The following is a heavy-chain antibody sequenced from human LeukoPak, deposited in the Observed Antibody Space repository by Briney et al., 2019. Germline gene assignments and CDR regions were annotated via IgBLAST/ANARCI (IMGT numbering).Heavy chain of an antibody. CDR1: GYTFTSYG. CDR3: ARDRGSGSYSNWFDP. D-gene: IGHD3-10*01. J-gene: IGHJ5*02. V-gene: IGHV1-18*01. CDR2: ISAYNGKT. Sequence: ASVKVSCKASGYTFTSYGISWVRQAPGQGLEWMGWISAYNGKTNYAQKFQGRVTITTDESTSTAYMELSSLRSEDTAVYYCARDRGSGSYSNWFDPWGQGTLVTVSS.